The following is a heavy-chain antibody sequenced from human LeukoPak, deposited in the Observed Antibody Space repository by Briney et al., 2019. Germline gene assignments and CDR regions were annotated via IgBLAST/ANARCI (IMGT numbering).Heavy chain of an antibody. J-gene: IGHJ5*02. CDR2: INHSGST. Sequence: SETLSLTCTVSGGSISSSSYYWGWIRQPPGKGLEWIGEINHSGSTNYNPSLKSRVTISVDTSKNQFSLKLSSVTAADTAVYYCARDGVLWDIVVVPAAKVWFDPWGQGTLVTVSS. V-gene: IGHV4-39*07. CDR1: GGSISSSSYY. CDR3: ARDGVLWDIVVVPAAKVWFDP. D-gene: IGHD2-2*01.